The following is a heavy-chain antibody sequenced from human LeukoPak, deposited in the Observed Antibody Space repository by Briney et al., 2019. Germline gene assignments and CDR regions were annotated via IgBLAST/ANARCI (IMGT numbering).Heavy chain of an antibody. D-gene: IGHD6-19*01. V-gene: IGHV4-59*12. Sequence: SETLSPTCTVSGGSISSYYWSWFRQPLGKRLEWIGYIYYSGSTNYNPSLKSRVTISVDKSKNQFSLKLSSVTAADTAVYYCARGIAVASYFDYWGQGTLVTVSS. CDR3: ARGIAVASYFDY. J-gene: IGHJ4*02. CDR2: IYYSGST. CDR1: GGSISSYY.